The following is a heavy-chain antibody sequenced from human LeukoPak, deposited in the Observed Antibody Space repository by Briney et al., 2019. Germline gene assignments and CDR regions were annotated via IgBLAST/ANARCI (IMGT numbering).Heavy chain of an antibody. V-gene: IGHV4-34*01. Sequence: SETLSLTCAVYGGSFSGYYWSWIRQPPGNGLEWIGEINHSGSTNYNPSLKSRVTISVDTSKNQFSLKLSSVTAADTAVYYCARDTRYTAAAPGFDPWGQGTLVTVSS. CDR2: INHSGST. D-gene: IGHD6-13*01. CDR1: GGSFSGYY. CDR3: ARDTRYTAAAPGFDP. J-gene: IGHJ5*02.